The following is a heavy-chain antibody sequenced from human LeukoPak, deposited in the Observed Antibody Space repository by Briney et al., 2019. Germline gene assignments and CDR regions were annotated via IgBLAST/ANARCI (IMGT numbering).Heavy chain of an antibody. D-gene: IGHD3-9*01. J-gene: IGHJ5*02. Sequence: PETLSLTCAVYGESFSGYWSWIRQPPGKGLEWIGEINHSGSTKYNPSLKSRVTISEDTSKNQFSLKLSSVTAADTAVYYCARQGDALIAIFDPWGQGTLVTVSS. CDR3: ARQGDALIAIFDP. CDR2: INHSGST. CDR1: GESFSGY. V-gene: IGHV4-34*01.